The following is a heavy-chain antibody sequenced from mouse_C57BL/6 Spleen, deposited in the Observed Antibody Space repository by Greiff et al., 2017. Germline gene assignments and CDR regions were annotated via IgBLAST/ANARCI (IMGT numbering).Heavy chain of an antibody. D-gene: IGHD3-1*01. CDR3: ARWRELSGYFDV. J-gene: IGHJ1*03. Sequence: VQLQQSGPELVQPSHSVTITCTASGYSFTDYNMNWVQQTNGKSLEWLGVISPDDGTTSYNPMITGQATLTVDQSSSSAYMQLKSLTSEDSAVYYCARWRELSGYFDVGGTGTTVTVSS. V-gene: IGHV1-39*01. CDR1: GYSFTDYN. CDR2: ISPDDGTT.